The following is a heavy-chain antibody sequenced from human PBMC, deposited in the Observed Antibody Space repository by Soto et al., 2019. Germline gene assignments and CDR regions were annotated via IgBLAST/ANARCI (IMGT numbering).Heavy chain of an antibody. V-gene: IGHV5-51*01. CDR1: GYSFTSYW. CDR3: ARHGQQLETYYYYYGMGV. CDR2: IYPGDSDT. J-gene: IGHJ6*02. D-gene: IGHD6-13*01. Sequence: GESLKISCKGSGYSFTSYWIGWVRQMPGKGLEWMGIIYPGDSDTRYSPSFQGQVTISADKSISTAYLQWSSLKASDTAMYYCARHGQQLETYYYYYGMGVWGQGTTVTVSS.